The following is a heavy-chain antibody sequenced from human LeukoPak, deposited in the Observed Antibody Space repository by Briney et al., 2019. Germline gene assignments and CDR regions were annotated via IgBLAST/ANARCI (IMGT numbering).Heavy chain of an antibody. CDR2: IYSGGST. CDR1: GFTFSSYS. V-gene: IGHV3-53*01. J-gene: IGHJ6*02. Sequence: GGSLRLSCAASGFTFSSYSMNWVRQAPGKGLEWVSVIYSGGSTYYADSVKGRFTISRDNSKNTLYLQMNSLRAEDTAVYYCARVHYYYYGMDVWGQGTTVTVSS. CDR3: ARVHYYYYGMDV.